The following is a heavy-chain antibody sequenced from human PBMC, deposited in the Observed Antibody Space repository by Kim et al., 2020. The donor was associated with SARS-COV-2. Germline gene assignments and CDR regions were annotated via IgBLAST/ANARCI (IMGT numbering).Heavy chain of an antibody. D-gene: IGHD4-17*01. J-gene: IGHJ6*02. Sequence: GGSLRLSCAASGFTVSSNYMSWVRQAPGKGLEWVSVIYSGGSTYYADSVKGRFTISRDNSKNTLYLQMNSLRAEDTAMYYCARDSYGGNSGVYYYYYYGMDVWDQGTTDTVSS. CDR3: ARDSYGGNSGVYYYYYYGMDV. CDR2: IYSGGST. CDR1: GFTVSSNY. V-gene: IGHV3-53*01.